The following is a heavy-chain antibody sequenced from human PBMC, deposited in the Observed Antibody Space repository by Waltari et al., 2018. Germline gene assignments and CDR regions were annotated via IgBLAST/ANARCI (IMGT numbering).Heavy chain of an antibody. CDR2: VHHNGNT. CDR1: GDSITNFY. D-gene: IGHD5-12*01. V-gene: IGHV4-59*01. J-gene: IGHJ4*02. CDR3: ERTVRWLNFDQ. Sequence: QVQLQESRPGLVKPSETLSLTCTVSGDSITNFYWRWIRQSPGKGLEWNANVHHNGNTNSAPSLRRRVTMSRDTSRNELALKVSSVPAADTAVYYWERTVRWLNFDQWGQGTLVTVSS.